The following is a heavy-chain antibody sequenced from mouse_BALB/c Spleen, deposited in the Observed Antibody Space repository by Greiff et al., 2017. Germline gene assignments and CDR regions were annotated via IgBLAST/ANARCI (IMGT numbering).Heavy chain of an antibody. Sequence: QVQLKESGPGLVAPSQSLSITCTVSGFSLTSYGVHWVRQPPGKGLEWLGVIWAGGSTNYNSALMSRLSISKDNSKSQVFLKMNSLQTDDTAMYYCARDLGSYGYAMDYWGQGTSVTVSS. D-gene: IGHD1-1*01. V-gene: IGHV2-9*02. CDR2: IWAGGST. CDR1: GFSLTSYG. J-gene: IGHJ4*01. CDR3: ARDLGSYGYAMDY.